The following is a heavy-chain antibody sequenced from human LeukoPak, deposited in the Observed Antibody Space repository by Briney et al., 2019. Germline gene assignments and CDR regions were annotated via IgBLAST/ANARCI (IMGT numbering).Heavy chain of an antibody. V-gene: IGHV4-39*01. Sequence: SETLSLTCSVSGGSITSSSYYWGWIRQPPGKGLEWIGSFYYSGSTYYNPSLKSRATISVDTSKNQFSLKLSSVTAADTAVYYCAIADITRGAIDIWGQGTLVTVSS. J-gene: IGHJ3*02. CDR3: AIADITRGAIDI. D-gene: IGHD6-13*01. CDR2: FYYSGST. CDR1: GGSITSSSYY.